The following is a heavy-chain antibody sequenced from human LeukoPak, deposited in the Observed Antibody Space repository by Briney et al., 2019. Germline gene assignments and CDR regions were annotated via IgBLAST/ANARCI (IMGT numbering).Heavy chain of an antibody. D-gene: IGHD3-22*01. V-gene: IGHV4-4*02. CDR1: GGSISSSNW. J-gene: IGHJ6*02. CDR3: ARRDSGGYFQYGMDV. CDR2: IYHSGST. Sequence: SETLSLTCAVSGGSISSSNWWTWVRQPPGKGLEWIGEIYHSGSTNYNPSLKSRVTISVDKSKNQFSLKLSSVTAADTAVFYCARRDSGGYFQYGMDVWSQGTTVTVSS.